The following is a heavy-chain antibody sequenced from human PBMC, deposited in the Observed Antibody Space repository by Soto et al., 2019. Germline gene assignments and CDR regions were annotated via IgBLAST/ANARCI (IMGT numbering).Heavy chain of an antibody. Sequence: EVQLVESGGGWVQPGGSRRLSCAAAGFTVSSNYMSWVRKAPGQGLEWGPVIYSGGSPSYADSVKGRFTSSRDNPKSTLDLQMNSLGAEDTAVYYCARGRIGPDYGYYESSDYYYLDVWGKGTTVTVSS. D-gene: IGHD4-17*01. CDR1: GFTVSSNY. J-gene: IGHJ6*03. V-gene: IGHV3-66*01. CDR3: ARGRIGPDYGYYESSDYYYLDV. CDR2: IYSGGSP.